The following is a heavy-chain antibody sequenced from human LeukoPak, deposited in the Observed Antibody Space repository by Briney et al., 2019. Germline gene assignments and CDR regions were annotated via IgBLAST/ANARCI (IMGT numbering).Heavy chain of an antibody. J-gene: IGHJ4*02. D-gene: IGHD2-15*01. CDR1: GGSISSYS. CDR3: ARAVHCSGGSCYFDY. V-gene: IGHV4-4*07. CDR2: IYTSGST. Sequence: SETLSFTCTVSGGSISSYSWSWIRQPAGKGLEWIGRIYTSGSTKYNPSLTSRVTMSVDTSKNQFSLKLRSVTAADTAVYYCARAVHCSGGSCYFDYWGQGTLVTVSS.